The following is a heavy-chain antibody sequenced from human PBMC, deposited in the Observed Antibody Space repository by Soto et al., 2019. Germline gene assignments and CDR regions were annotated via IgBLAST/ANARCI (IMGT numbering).Heavy chain of an antibody. Sequence: SVKVSCKASGGTFSTYTITWVRQAPGQGLEWMGRIIPIIGIINYAQKFQGRVTISADKFTGTAYMELTGLRSDDTAVYYCATQRSEWELSFDYWGQGTLVTVSS. CDR1: GGTFSTYT. CDR3: ATQRSEWELSFDY. V-gene: IGHV1-69*02. D-gene: IGHD1-26*01. CDR2: IIPIIGII. J-gene: IGHJ4*02.